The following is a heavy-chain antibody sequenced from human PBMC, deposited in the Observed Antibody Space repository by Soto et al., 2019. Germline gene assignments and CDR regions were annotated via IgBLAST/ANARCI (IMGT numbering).Heavy chain of an antibody. D-gene: IGHD6-19*01. CDR2: INHSGST. CDR1: GGSFSGYY. V-gene: IGHV4-34*01. Sequence: ASETLSLTCAVYGGSFSGYYWSWIRQPPGKGLEWIGEINHSGSTNYNPSLKSRVTISVDTSKNQFSLKLSSVTAADTAVYYCATSSRWQWLVYYFDYWGQGTLVTVSS. J-gene: IGHJ4*02. CDR3: ATSSRWQWLVYYFDY.